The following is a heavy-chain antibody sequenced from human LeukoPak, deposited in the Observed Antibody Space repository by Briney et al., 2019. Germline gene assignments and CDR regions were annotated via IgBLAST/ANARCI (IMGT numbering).Heavy chain of an antibody. CDR3: AKDDNYIRFLS. CDR1: GFTFSSYA. Sequence: HPGGSLRLSCAASGFTFSSYAMSWVRQAPGKGLEWVSAISGSGGGTYYADSVKGRFTISRDNSKNTLYLQMNSLRAEDTAVYYCAKDDNYIRFLSWGQGTLVTVSS. CDR2: ISGSGGGT. V-gene: IGHV3-23*01. D-gene: IGHD3-16*01. J-gene: IGHJ5*02.